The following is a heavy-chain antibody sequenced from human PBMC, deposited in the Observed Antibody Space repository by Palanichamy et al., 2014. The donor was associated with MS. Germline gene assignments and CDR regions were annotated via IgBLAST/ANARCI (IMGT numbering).Heavy chain of an antibody. D-gene: IGHD6-6*01. CDR1: GFTFSSYA. CDR3: VKWSSSPGTDY. Sequence: EVQLVESGGGLVQPGGSLRLSCSASGFTFSSYAMHWVRQAPGKGLEYVSAISSNGGSTYYADSVKGRFTISRDNSKNTLYLQMSSLRAEDTAVYYCVKWSSSPGTDYWGQGTLVTVSS. V-gene: IGHV3-64D*06. CDR2: ISSNGGST. J-gene: IGHJ4*02.